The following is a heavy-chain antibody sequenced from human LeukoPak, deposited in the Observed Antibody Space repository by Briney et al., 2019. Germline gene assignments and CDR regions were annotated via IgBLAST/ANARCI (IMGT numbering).Heavy chain of an antibody. CDR2: IYTSGST. J-gene: IGHJ6*03. D-gene: IGHD6-13*01. V-gene: IGHV4-61*02. Sequence: PSETLSLTCTVSGYSITNGYYWSWIRQPAGKGLEWIGRIYTSGSTNYNPSLKSRVTISVDTSKNQFSLKLSSVTAADTAVYYCARDKVGQQLVRSYYYYYMDVWGKGTTVTISS. CDR3: ARDKVGQQLVRSYYYYYMDV. CDR1: GYSITNGYY.